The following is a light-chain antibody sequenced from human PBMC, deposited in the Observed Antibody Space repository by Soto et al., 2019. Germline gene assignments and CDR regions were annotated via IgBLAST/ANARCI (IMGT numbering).Light chain of an antibody. Sequence: QSVLTQPASVSGSPGQSITISCTGTSSDVGGYNYVSWYQQQSGKAPKLIMYEVSARPSGVSDRLSGSRSGNTASLTISGLQAEDEADYYCSSYTASTTYVFGTGTKVTVL. CDR3: SSYTASTTYV. V-gene: IGLV2-14*01. CDR2: EVS. J-gene: IGLJ1*01. CDR1: SSDVGGYNY.